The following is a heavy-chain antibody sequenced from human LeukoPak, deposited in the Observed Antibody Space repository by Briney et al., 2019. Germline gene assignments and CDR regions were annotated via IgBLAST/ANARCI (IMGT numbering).Heavy chain of an antibody. CDR1: GFTFSRYD. CDR3: ARDYASDY. V-gene: IGHV3-33*01. Sequence: GRSLILSCAASGFTFSRYDMHWVRQAPGKGLEWVAVIWYDGSNEGYVESVKGRFTISRDNSKSTLYLQMNSLRAEDTAVYYCARDYASDYWGQGTLVTVSS. CDR2: IWYDGSNE. D-gene: IGHD3-10*01. J-gene: IGHJ4*02.